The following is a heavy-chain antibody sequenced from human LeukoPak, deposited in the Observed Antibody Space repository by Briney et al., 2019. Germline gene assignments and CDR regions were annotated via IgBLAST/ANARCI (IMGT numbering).Heavy chain of an antibody. CDR3: ARWGRYFDWLKGFDP. CDR1: GYTFTSYD. J-gene: IGHJ5*02. Sequence: ASVKVSCKASGYTFTSYDINWVRQATGQGVEWMGWMNPNSGNTGYAQKFQGRVTMTRNTSISTAYMELSSLRSEDTAVYYCARWGRYFDWLKGFDPWGQGTLVTVSS. CDR2: MNPNSGNT. D-gene: IGHD3-9*01. V-gene: IGHV1-8*01.